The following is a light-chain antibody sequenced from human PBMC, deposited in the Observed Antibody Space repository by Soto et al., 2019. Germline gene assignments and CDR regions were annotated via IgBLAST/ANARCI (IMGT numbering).Light chain of an antibody. CDR2: GNT. CDR3: HSYDSTLSASI. Sequence: QSVLTQPPSVSGAPGQRVSISCTGSSSNLGAGYDVHWYHQLPGTAPKLLIFGNTNRPSGVPDRFSGSKSGTSASLAINGLQADDEANYYCHSYDSTLSASIFGGGTKLTVL. J-gene: IGLJ2*01. V-gene: IGLV1-40*01. CDR1: SSNLGAGYD.